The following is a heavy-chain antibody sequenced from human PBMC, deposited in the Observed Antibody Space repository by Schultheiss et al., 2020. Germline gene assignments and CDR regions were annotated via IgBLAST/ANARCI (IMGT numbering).Heavy chain of an antibody. V-gene: IGHV4-38-2*01. D-gene: IGHD3-3*01. Sequence: SETLSLTCVVSGYSISSGYYWGWIRQPPGKGLEWIGNIYHSGSTYYNPSLKSRVTISVDTSKNQFSLKLSSVTAADTAVYYCARGGRFLDWFDPWGQGTLVTVSS. CDR2: IYHSGST. CDR1: GYSISSGYY. CDR3: ARGGRFLDWFDP. J-gene: IGHJ5*02.